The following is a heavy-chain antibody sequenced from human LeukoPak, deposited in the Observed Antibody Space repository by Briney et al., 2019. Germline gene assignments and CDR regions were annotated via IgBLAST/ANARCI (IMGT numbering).Heavy chain of an antibody. D-gene: IGHD3-10*02. CDR2: ISYDGSNK. V-gene: IGHV3-30*04. CDR3: ARDCEFTMWYSDQVSYYYYGMDV. Sequence: SGGPLRLSCAASGFTFSSYAMHLVRQAPGKGLERVAVISYDGSNKYYADSVKGRFTISRDNSKNTLYLQMNSLRAEDTAVYYCARDCEFTMWYSDQVSYYYYGMDVWGQGTTVTVSS. CDR1: GFTFSSYA. J-gene: IGHJ6*02.